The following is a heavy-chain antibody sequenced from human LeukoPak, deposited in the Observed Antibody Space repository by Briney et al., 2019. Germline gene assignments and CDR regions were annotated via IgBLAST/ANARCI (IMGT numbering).Heavy chain of an antibody. J-gene: IGHJ5*02. Sequence: SETLSLTCTVSGYSISSGYYWGWIRHPPGKGLELIGSIYHSGSTYYNPSLKSRVTISIDTSKNQFSLKLSSVTAEDTAVYYCARGGVLKVPDPWGQGTLVTVSS. CDR2: IYHSGST. D-gene: IGHD2-8*01. CDR1: GYSISSGYY. CDR3: ARGGVLKVPDP. V-gene: IGHV4-38-2*02.